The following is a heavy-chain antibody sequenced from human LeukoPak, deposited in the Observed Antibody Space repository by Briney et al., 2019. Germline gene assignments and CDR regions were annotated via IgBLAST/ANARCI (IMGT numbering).Heavy chain of an antibody. CDR3: AKETTRDSSRHLDL. Sequence: GGPLRLSCAASGFTFDDYAMHWVRQAPGKGLEWVSGISWNSGSIGYADSVKGRFTISRDNAKNSLYLQMNSLRAEDTALYYCAKETTRDSSRHLDLWGRGTLVTVSS. CDR1: GFTFDDYA. CDR2: ISWNSGSI. D-gene: IGHD6-13*01. J-gene: IGHJ2*01. V-gene: IGHV3-9*01.